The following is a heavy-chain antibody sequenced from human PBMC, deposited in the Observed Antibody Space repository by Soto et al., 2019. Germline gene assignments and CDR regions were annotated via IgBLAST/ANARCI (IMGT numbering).Heavy chain of an antibody. CDR3: ARYCSGGGCYPLSMDV. J-gene: IGHJ6*02. CDR2: IYPSDSDT. V-gene: IGHV5-51*01. CDR1: GYSFASYW. D-gene: IGHD2-15*01. Sequence: ESLKISCKGSGYSFASYWIGWVRQMPGKGLECMGIIYPSDSDTRYNPSFQGQVTISADKSIGTAYLQWSSLKASDTGMYYCARYCSGGGCYPLSMDVWGQGTTVTVSS.